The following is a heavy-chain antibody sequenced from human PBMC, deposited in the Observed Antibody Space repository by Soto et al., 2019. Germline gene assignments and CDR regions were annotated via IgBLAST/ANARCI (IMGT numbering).Heavy chain of an antibody. CDR3: AKDYYYPRTVTLDY. V-gene: IGHV3-23*01. CDR1: GFTFSSYA. Sequence: EVQLLESGGGLVQPGGSLRLSCAASGFTFSSYAMSWVRQAPGKGLEWVSAISGSGGSTYYADSVKGRFTLYRDKSKNTLYLQMNSLRAEDTVVYYCAKDYYYPRTVTLDYWGQGSLVTVSS. CDR2: ISGSGGST. J-gene: IGHJ4*02. D-gene: IGHD4-17*01.